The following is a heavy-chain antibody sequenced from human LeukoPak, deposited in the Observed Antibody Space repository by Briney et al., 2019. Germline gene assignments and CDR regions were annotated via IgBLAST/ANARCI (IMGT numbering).Heavy chain of an antibody. Sequence: ASVKASCKASGYTFTSYYMHWVRQAPGQGLEWMGIINPSGGSTNYAQKFQGRLTMTRDTSTSIVYMELSSLISEDTAVYYCAREVRATSLEDWGQGTLVAVSS. V-gene: IGHV1-46*01. D-gene: IGHD5-12*01. CDR1: GYTFTSYY. J-gene: IGHJ1*01. CDR3: AREVRATSLED. CDR2: INPSGGST.